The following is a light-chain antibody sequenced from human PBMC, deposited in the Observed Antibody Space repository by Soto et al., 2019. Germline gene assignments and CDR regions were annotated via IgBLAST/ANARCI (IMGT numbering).Light chain of an antibody. CDR1: QAMNTY. Sequence: DIQLTQSPSFLSASVGDRVTITCRASQAMNTYLALYHQKAGRTPKLLISDAFTLRSGVPSRFSGSASGTEFTLTIRSLQPEDFGVYYCQQLNSYPRTFGQGTKVEMK. J-gene: IGKJ1*01. V-gene: IGKV1-9*01. CDR3: QQLNSYPRT. CDR2: DAF.